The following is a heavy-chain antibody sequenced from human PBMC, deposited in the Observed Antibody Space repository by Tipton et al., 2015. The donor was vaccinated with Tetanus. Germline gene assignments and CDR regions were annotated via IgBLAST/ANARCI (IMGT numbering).Heavy chain of an antibody. V-gene: IGHV4-4*07. Sequence: LRLSCTVSGGPISTYYWSWIRQPAGKGLEWIGRIYTSGSTNYNPSLRRRVTMSVDTSNNQFSLKLSSVTAADTAVYYCARDVWRYYDSSGYQDHDAFDIWGQGTMVTVSS. CDR2: IYTSGST. CDR1: GGPISTYY. D-gene: IGHD3-22*01. CDR3: ARDVWRYYDSSGYQDHDAFDI. J-gene: IGHJ3*02.